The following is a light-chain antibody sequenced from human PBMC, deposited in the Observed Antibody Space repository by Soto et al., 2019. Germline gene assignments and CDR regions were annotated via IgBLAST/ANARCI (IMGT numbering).Light chain of an antibody. CDR1: QGVGSRY. CDR3: QQYGSSPQT. CDR2: GAS. Sequence: IVLTQSPGTLSLSAGERATLSCSASQGVGSRYLAWYQQKPGQAPRLLIYGASSRATGIPDRFSGSGSGTDFTLTISRLEPEDFAVYYCQQYGSSPQTFGQGTKVDIK. J-gene: IGKJ1*01. V-gene: IGKV3-20*01.